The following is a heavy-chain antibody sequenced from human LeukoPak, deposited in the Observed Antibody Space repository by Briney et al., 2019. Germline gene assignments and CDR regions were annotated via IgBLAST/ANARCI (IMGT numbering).Heavy chain of an antibody. D-gene: IGHD1-26*01. CDR3: ARDLSVGSYYDDYFDY. J-gene: IGHJ4*02. CDR1: GFTFSGYS. Sequence: GGSLRLSCAASGFTFSGYSMNWVRQAPGKGREWVSSISSSSSYIYYADSVKGRFTISRDNAKNSLYLQMNSLRAEDTAVYYCARDLSVGSYYDDYFDYWGQGTLVTVSS. V-gene: IGHV3-21*01. CDR2: ISSSSSYI.